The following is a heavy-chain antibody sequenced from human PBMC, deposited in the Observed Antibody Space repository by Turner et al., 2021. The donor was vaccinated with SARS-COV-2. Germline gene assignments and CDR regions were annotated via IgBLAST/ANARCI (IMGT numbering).Heavy chain of an antibody. Sequence: QVQLVQSGAEVKKPGASVKVSCKVSGYTLTELSMHWVRQAPGKGLEWMGGFDPEDGETIKTQKCQGRVTMTEDTSTDTTYMELSSLRSEDTAVYYCATGVAVTGTPSAYYYYYGMDVWGQGTTVTVSS. CDR1: GYTLTELS. J-gene: IGHJ6*02. CDR2: FDPEDGET. D-gene: IGHD6-19*01. V-gene: IGHV1-24*01. CDR3: ATGVAVTGTPSAYYYYYGMDV.